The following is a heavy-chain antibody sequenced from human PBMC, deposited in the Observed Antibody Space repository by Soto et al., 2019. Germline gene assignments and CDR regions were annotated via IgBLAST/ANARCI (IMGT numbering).Heavy chain of an antibody. Sequence: EVQLLESGGGLVQPGGSLRLSCVGSGFFFSSYTMTWVRQAPGKGLEWVSSFSATSENTYYADSVRGRFTISSDNSKNTLFLQMNSLTAEDTAMYYCAKARDQQWVRLPFYYWGQGLLVIVSS. D-gene: IGHD6-19*01. CDR1: GFFFSSYT. V-gene: IGHV3-23*01. CDR2: FSATSENT. CDR3: AKARDQQWVRLPFYY. J-gene: IGHJ4*02.